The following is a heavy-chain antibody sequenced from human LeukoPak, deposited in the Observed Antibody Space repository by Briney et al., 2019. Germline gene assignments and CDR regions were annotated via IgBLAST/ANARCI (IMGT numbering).Heavy chain of an antibody. CDR2: ISGSGGST. CDR3: AGGQWLLNWFDP. V-gene: IGHV3-21*01. J-gene: IGHJ5*02. D-gene: IGHD6-19*01. Sequence: GRSLRLSCAASGFTFSSYGMHWVRQAPGKGLEWVSAISGSGGSTYYADSVKGRFTISRDNAKNSLYLQMNSLRAEDTAAYYCAGGQWLLNWFDPWGQGTLVTVSS. CDR1: GFTFSSYG.